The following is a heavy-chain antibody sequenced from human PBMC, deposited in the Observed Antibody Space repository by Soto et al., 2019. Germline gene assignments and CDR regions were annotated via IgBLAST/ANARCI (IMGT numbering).Heavy chain of an antibody. CDR2: ITGSGERT. Sequence: EVQLLDSGGGLVQPGGSLRVSCAASGFPFSSYAMNWVRQAPGKGLEWVSGITGSGERTDYADSVKGRFTISRDNSVNTLYPQMNSRRVEDTAGDDCATEMGANCAEYWFFDVWGRGTMVTVSS. D-gene: IGHD1-1*01. CDR3: ATEMGANCAEYWFFDV. J-gene: IGHJ2*01. CDR1: GFPFSSYA. V-gene: IGHV3-23*01.